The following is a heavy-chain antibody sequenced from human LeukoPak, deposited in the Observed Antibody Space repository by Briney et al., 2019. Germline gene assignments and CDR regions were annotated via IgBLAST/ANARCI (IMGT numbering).Heavy chain of an antibody. Sequence: SETLSLTCTVSGGFISSYYWSWIRQPPGKGLEWIGYFYYSGSSDYNPSLRSRVTISGDTSKNQFSLKLSSVTAADTAIYYCARVSPAVGAFDIWGRGTMVTVSS. V-gene: IGHV4-59*01. CDR2: FYYSGSS. CDR1: GGFISSYY. D-gene: IGHD6-13*01. CDR3: ARVSPAVGAFDI. J-gene: IGHJ3*02.